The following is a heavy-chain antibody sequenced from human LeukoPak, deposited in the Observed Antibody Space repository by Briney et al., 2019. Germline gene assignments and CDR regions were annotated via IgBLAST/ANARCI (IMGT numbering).Heavy chain of an antibody. D-gene: IGHD3-10*01. CDR3: ARDRGSYCFDY. CDR2: ISSSSSYI. J-gene: IGHJ4*02. V-gene: IGHV3-21*01. Sequence: AGGSLRLSCAASGFTFSSYSMNWVRQAPGKGLEWVSSISSSSSYIYYADSVKGRFTISRDNAKNSLYLQMNSLRAEDTAVYYCARDRGSYCFDYWGQGTLVTVSS. CDR1: GFTFSSYS.